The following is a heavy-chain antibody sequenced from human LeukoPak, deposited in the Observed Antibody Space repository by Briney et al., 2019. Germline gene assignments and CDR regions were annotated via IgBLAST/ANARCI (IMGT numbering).Heavy chain of an antibody. D-gene: IGHD3-10*01. CDR1: GGSISSGSYY. Sequence: PSETLSLTCTVSGGSISSGSYYWSWIRQPPGKGLEWIGYIYYSGSTNYNPSLKSRVTISVDTSKNQFSLKLSSVTAADTAVYYCARGVILWFGEVHNAFDIWGQGTMVTVSS. CDR3: ARGVILWFGEVHNAFDI. V-gene: IGHV4-61*01. CDR2: IYYSGST. J-gene: IGHJ3*02.